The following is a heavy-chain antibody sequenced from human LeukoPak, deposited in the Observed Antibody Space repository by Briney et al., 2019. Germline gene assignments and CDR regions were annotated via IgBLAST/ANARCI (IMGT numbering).Heavy chain of an antibody. D-gene: IGHD6-13*01. J-gene: IGHJ6*03. Sequence: PSETLSLTCAVYGGSFSGYYWSWIRQPPGKGLEWIGEINHSGSTNYNPSLKSRVTISVDTSKNQFSLKLSSVTAADTAVYYCARGKGPYSSSRHYYYYMDVWGKGTTVTVSS. CDR1: GGSFSGYY. V-gene: IGHV4-34*01. CDR2: INHSGST. CDR3: ARGKGPYSSSRHYYYYMDV.